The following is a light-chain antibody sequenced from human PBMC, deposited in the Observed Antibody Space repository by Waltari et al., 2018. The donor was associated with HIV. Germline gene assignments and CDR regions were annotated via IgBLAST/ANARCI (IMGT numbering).Light chain of an antibody. J-gene: IGLJ2*01. CDR1: SGESSYA. CDR2: VKSDGSY. Sequence: QLVLTQSPSASASLGASVKLTCTLSSGESSYAIAWHQQQPEKGPRFLMKVKSDGSYNQGDGIPNRFSASSTGATRFRIISSLQSENQADYYWQSWGGSVAPMVAVGGGTKLTVL. V-gene: IGLV4-69*01. CDR3: QSWGGSVAPMVA.